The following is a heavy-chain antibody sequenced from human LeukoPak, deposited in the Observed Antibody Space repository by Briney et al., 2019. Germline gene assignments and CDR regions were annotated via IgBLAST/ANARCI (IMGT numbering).Heavy chain of an antibody. V-gene: IGHV5-51*01. J-gene: IGHJ4*02. CDR2: IYPGDSDT. CDR3: ARHSRALTGVDY. D-gene: IGHD7-27*01. CDR1: GYSFTSSW. Sequence: GESLKISCKGSGYSFTSSWIGWVRQMPGKGLEWMGIIYPGDSDTTYSPSFQGQVTISADKSNSTAYLQWTSLKASDTAMYYCARHSRALTGVDYWGQGTLVTVSS.